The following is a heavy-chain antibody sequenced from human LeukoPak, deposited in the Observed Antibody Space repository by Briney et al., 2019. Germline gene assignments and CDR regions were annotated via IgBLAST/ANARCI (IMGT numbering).Heavy chain of an antibody. Sequence: PSQTLSLTCAVYGRPFRGYHWSWIRQPPGKGQEWIGEIYHSGSTKYNPSLKSRVTVSVDTSKNQFSLKLSSVTAADTAVYYCARGGSMIEGYYYMDVWGKGTTVTVSS. D-gene: IGHD3-22*01. CDR3: ARGGSMIEGYYYMDV. CDR1: GRPFRGYH. CDR2: IYHSGST. V-gene: IGHV4-34*01. J-gene: IGHJ6*03.